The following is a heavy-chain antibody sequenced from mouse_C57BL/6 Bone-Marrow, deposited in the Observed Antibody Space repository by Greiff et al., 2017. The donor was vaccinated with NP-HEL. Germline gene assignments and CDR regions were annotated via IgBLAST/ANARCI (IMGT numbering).Heavy chain of an antibody. D-gene: IGHD4-1*01. CDR1: GFTIKDDY. CDR2: IDPENGDT. Sequence: VQLQQSGAELVRPGASVKLSCTASGFTIKDDYMHWVKQRPEQGLEWIGWIDPENGDTEYASKFQGKATITADTSSNTAYLQLSSLTSEDTAVYYCTTLTGFSMDYWGQGTSVTVSS. CDR3: TTLTGFSMDY. V-gene: IGHV14-4*01. J-gene: IGHJ4*01.